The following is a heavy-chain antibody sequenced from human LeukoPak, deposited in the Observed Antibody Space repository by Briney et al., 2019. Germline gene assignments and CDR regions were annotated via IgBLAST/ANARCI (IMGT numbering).Heavy chain of an antibody. V-gene: IGHV3-72*01. CDR1: GFTFSDHY. Sequence: PGGALRLSCAASGFTFSDHYMDWVRQAPGKGLEWVGLTRNKSNSYTTEYAAYVKGRFTISRDDSKNSLYLQMNSLKTEDTAVYYCARRPYDSSGNFDYWGQGTLVTVSS. J-gene: IGHJ4*02. CDR2: TRNKSNSYTT. D-gene: IGHD3-22*01. CDR3: ARRPYDSSGNFDY.